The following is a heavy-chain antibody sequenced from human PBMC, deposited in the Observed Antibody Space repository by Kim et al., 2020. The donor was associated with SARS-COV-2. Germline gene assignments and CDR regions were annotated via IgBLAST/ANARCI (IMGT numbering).Heavy chain of an antibody. D-gene: IGHD2-21*02. CDR1: GGSISSSSYY. Sequence: SETLSLTCTVSGGSISSSSYYWGWIRQPPGKGLEWIGSIYYSGSTYYNPSLKSRVTISVDTSKNQFSLKLSSVTAADTAVYYCARDDGVVTAIPGRALDIWGQGTMVTVSS. CDR2: IYYSGST. V-gene: IGHV4-39*02. J-gene: IGHJ3*02. CDR3: ARDDGVVTAIPGRALDI.